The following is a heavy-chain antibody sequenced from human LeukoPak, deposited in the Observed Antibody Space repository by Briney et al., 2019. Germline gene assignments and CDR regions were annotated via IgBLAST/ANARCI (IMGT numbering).Heavy chain of an antibody. Sequence: ASVKVSCKASGYTFTTYGISWGRQAPGQGLEWMGCVSGNNVNTNYAQKLQGRVTMTTDTPTNTAYMDLRRLSCDETAVYSCASDFDVWGKGTMVTVSS. CDR1: GYTFTTYG. CDR2: VSGNNVNT. CDR3: ASDFDV. J-gene: IGHJ3*01. V-gene: IGHV1-18*01.